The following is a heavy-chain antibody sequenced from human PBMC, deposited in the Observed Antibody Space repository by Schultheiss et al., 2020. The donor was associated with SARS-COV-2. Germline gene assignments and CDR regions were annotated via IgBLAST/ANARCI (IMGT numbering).Heavy chain of an antibody. Sequence: SETLSLTCAVYGGSFSGYYWSWIRQPPGKGLEWIGEINHSGSTNYNPSLKSRVTISVDTSKNQFSLKLSSVTAADTAVYYCARYCSSTSCYAQLHAFDIWGQGTMVTVSS. V-gene: IGHV4-34*01. CDR2: INHSGST. CDR1: GGSFSGYY. CDR3: ARYCSSTSCYAQLHAFDI. D-gene: IGHD2-2*01. J-gene: IGHJ3*02.